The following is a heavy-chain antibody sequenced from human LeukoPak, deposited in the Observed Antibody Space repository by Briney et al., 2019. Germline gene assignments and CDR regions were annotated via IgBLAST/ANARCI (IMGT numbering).Heavy chain of an antibody. CDR3: ARDLPRWHWFDP. CDR2: IYYSGST. J-gene: IGHJ5*02. Sequence: PSETLSLTCTVSGGSISNHYWSWIRQPPGKGLEWIGYIYYSGSTNYNPSLKSRVTISVDTSKNQFSLKLSSVTAADTAMYYCARDLPRWHWFDPWGQGTLVTVSS. V-gene: IGHV4-59*11. D-gene: IGHD4-23*01. CDR1: GGSISNHY.